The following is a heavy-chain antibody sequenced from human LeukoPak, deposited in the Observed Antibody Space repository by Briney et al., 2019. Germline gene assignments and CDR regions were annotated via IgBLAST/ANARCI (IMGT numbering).Heavy chain of an antibody. J-gene: IGHJ4*02. CDR3: AKDRAGGSSWYDGFDY. CDR1: GFTFSSYA. V-gene: IGHV3-30*04. CDR2: ISYDGSNK. D-gene: IGHD6-13*01. Sequence: GALRLSCAASGFTFSSYAMHWVRQAPGKGLEWVAVISYDGSNKYYADSVKGRFTISRDNSKNTLYLQMNSLRAEDTAVYYCAKDRAGGSSWYDGFDYWGQGTLVTVSS.